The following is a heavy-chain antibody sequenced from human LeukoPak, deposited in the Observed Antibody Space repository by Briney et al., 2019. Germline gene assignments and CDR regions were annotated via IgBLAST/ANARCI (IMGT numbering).Heavy chain of an antibody. CDR3: ARDLNSGSYLPIYVY. J-gene: IGHJ4*02. CDR2: IGAYNGNT. Sequence: ASVKVSSKASGYTFTSYGISWVRQAPGQGLEWMGWIGAYNGNTNYAQKLQGRVTMTTDTSTSTAYMELRSLRSDDTAVYYCARDLNSGSYLPIYVYWGQGTLVTVSS. CDR1: GYTFTSYG. V-gene: IGHV1-18*01. D-gene: IGHD1-26*01.